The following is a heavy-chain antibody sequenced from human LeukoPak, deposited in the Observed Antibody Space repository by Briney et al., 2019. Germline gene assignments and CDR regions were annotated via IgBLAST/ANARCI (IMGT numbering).Heavy chain of an antibody. CDR2: ISSSGSTI. CDR1: GFTFSSYE. CDR3: ARDRPGIVGANRAFDY. J-gene: IGHJ4*02. D-gene: IGHD1-26*01. Sequence: GGSLRLSCAASGFTFSSYEMNWVRQAPAKGLEWVSYISSSGSTIYYADSVKGRFTISRDNAKNSLYLQMNSLRAEDTAVYYCARDRPGIVGANRAFDYWGQGTLVTVSS. V-gene: IGHV3-48*03.